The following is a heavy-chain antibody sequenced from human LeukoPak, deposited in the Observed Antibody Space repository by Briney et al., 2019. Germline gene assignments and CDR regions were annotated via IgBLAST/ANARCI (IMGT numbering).Heavy chain of an antibody. CDR3: SRSQFDY. CDR2: ISGNGTIK. V-gene: IGHV3-74*03. J-gene: IGHJ4*02. Sequence: GGSLRLSCEPSGFPFSSYWMLWVRQAPGKGLVWVSRISGNGTIKTYADFVRGRFTISRDNTKNILYLQMNSLRVEDTAIYFCSRSQFDYWGQGVLVTVSS. CDR1: GFPFSSYW.